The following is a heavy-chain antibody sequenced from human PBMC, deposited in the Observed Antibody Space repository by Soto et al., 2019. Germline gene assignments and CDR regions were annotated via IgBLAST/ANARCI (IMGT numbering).Heavy chain of an antibody. CDR1: GFTFSSYA. CDR2: ISGSGGST. Sequence: GGSLRLSCAASGFTFSSYAMSWVRQAPGKGLEWVSAISGSGGSTYYADSVKGRFTISRDNSKNTLYLQMNSLRAEDTAVYYCANTYDSSGYYSNYYYYYGMDVWGQGTTVTVSS. J-gene: IGHJ6*02. D-gene: IGHD3-22*01. CDR3: ANTYDSSGYYSNYYYYYGMDV. V-gene: IGHV3-23*01.